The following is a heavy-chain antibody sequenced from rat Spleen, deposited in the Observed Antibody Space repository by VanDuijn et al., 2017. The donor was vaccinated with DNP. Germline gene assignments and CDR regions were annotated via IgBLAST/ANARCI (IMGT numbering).Heavy chain of an antibody. Sequence: EVLLVESDGGLVQPGRSLKLSCAVSGFTFSNYWMTWIRQAPGKGLEWVASISTGGDDTYYRDSVKGRFTISRDNAKNTQYLQMDSLRSEDTATYYWARGGDGYDYWGQGVMVTVSS. CDR2: ISTGGDDT. V-gene: IGHV5S13*01. CDR1: GFTFSNYW. D-gene: IGHD1-12*03. CDR3: ARGGDGYDY. J-gene: IGHJ2*01.